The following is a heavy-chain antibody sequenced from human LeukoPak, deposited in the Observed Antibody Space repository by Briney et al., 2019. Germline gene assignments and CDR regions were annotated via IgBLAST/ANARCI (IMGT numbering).Heavy chain of an antibody. CDR1: GFTFSSYS. V-gene: IGHV3-48*04. J-gene: IGHJ5*02. CDR2: ISSSGSTI. CDR3: ARGNSGSYYVRNWFDP. Sequence: AGGSLRLSCAASGFTFSSYSMNWVRQAPGKGLEWVSYISSSGSTIYYADSVKGRFTISRDNAKNSLYLQMNSLRAEDTAVYYCARGNSGSYYVRNWFDPWGQGTLVTVSS. D-gene: IGHD1-26*01.